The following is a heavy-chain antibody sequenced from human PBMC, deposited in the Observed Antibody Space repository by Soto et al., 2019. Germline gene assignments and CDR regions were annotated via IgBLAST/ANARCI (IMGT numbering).Heavy chain of an antibody. J-gene: IGHJ4*02. CDR1: GFSFNTYE. CDR3: AYGGSCDY. Sequence: EVQLVESGGGLVQPGGSLRLSCAASGFSFNTYEMNWVRQAPGKGLEWVSYISTSGSTIYYADSVKGRFTISRDNGKNSLYLQMDSLRAEDTAVYYCAYGGSCDYWGQGTQVTVSS. V-gene: IGHV3-48*03. D-gene: IGHD1-26*01. CDR2: ISTSGSTI.